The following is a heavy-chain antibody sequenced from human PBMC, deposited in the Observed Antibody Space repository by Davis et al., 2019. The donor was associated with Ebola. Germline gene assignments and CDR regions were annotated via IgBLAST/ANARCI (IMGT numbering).Heavy chain of an antibody. CDR3: VRGWLRSKFDY. Sequence: PSETLSLTCAISGDSVSGNNGAWNWIRQSPSRGLEWLGRTYSSSKWYTDYATSVNSRITINPDTSKNQFSLHLNSVTPEDTAVYYCVRGWLRSKFDYWGQGTLVAVSS. D-gene: IGHD5-12*01. CDR2: TYSSSKWYT. CDR1: GDSVSGNNGA. V-gene: IGHV6-1*01. J-gene: IGHJ4*02.